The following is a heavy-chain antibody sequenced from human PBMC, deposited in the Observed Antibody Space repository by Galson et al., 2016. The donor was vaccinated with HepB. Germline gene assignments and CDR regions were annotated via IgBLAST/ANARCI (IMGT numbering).Heavy chain of an antibody. D-gene: IGHD1-1*01. J-gene: IGHJ6*02. CDR2: IRSKTEGGTT. Sequence: SLRLSCAASGLTFSNAWVSWVRQAPGKGLEWVGRIRSKTEGGTTEYAAPVKGRFTISRDDSRNTLYLQMNSLTTEDTAVYYCTTGTPGDVWGQGTTVTVSS. CDR3: TTGTPGDV. CDR1: GLTFSNAW. V-gene: IGHV3-15*01.